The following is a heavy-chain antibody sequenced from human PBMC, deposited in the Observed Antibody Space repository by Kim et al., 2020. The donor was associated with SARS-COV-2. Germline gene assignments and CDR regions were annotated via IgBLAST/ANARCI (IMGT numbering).Heavy chain of an antibody. CDR2: PSGGST. Sequence: PSGGSTRYDKKFQGRVTMTRDTSTSTVYRELSSLRSEDTAVYYCARSGMDVWGQGTTVTVSS. CDR3: ARSGMDV. V-gene: IGHV1-46*01. J-gene: IGHJ6*02.